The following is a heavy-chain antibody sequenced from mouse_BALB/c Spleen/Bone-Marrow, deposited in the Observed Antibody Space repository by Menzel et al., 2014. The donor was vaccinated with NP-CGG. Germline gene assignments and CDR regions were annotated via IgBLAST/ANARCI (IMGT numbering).Heavy chain of an antibody. CDR2: ISNNGGST. V-gene: IGHV5-6-3*01. CDR1: GFTFSRFG. Sequence: EVNLVESGGGLVQPGGSLKLSCVASGFTFSRFGMSWDRQTPDKRLELVATISNNGGSTYYPDSVKGQFTISRDNDKNTLYLQMSSLKCEDTAMYYCAGFYGWYFDVWGAGTTVTVSS. CDR3: AGFYGWYFDV. J-gene: IGHJ1*01. D-gene: IGHD1-1*01.